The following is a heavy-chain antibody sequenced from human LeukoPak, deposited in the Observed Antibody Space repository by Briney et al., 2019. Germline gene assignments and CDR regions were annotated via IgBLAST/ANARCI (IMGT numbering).Heavy chain of an antibody. J-gene: IGHJ3*02. V-gene: IGHV3-74*01. CDR3: ARDGLPAARDI. CDR1: GFTFSSYW. CDR2: ISSDESRT. Sequence: GGSLRLSCAASGFTFSSYWMHWVRQAPGKGLVWVSRISSDESRTNYADSVKGRFTISRDNAKNTVYLQMNSLRAEDTAVYYCARDGLPAARDIWGQGTMVTVSS. D-gene: IGHD6-6*01.